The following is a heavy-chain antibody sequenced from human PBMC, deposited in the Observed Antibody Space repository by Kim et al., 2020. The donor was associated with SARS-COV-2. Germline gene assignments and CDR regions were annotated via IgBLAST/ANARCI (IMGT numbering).Heavy chain of an antibody. CDR3: ARGRAGVVPSPIMGLGPYYDYYALDV. Sequence: SETLSLTCAVYVGSFSDYHWTWIRQSPGKGLECIGEIDHSGATNYNPSLKSRVAISVDTSKNQFSLKLKSVTAADTAVYFCARGRAGVVPSPIMGLGPYYDYYALDVWGQGTTVSVSS. V-gene: IGHV4-34*01. D-gene: IGHD3-3*01. CDR1: VGSFSDYH. CDR2: IDHSGAT. J-gene: IGHJ6*02.